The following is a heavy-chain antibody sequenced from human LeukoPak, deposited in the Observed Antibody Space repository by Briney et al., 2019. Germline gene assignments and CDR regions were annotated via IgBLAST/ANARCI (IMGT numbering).Heavy chain of an antibody. J-gene: IGHJ4*02. V-gene: IGHV3-48*01. Sequence: PGGSLRLSCAASGFTFSTYSMNWVRQAPGKGLEWVSYISSSSVTIYYADSVKGRFTISRDNAKNSLFPQMNSLRAEDTAVDYCARGGLSSAASFDYWGQGTLVTVSS. D-gene: IGHD6-19*01. CDR3: ARGGLSSAASFDY. CDR1: GFTFSTYS. CDR2: ISSSSVTI.